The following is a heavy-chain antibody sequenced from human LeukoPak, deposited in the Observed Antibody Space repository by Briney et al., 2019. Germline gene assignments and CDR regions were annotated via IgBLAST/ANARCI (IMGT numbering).Heavy chain of an antibody. Sequence: ASVKVSCKASGYTFTGYYMHWMRQAPGQGLEWMGWINPNSGGTNYAQKFQGRVTMTRDTSISTAYMELSRLRSDDTAVYYCARDFTGYCSSTSCYSPKRLYYYMDVWGKGTTVTVSS. CDR3: ARDFTGYCSSTSCYSPKRLYYYMDV. V-gene: IGHV1-2*02. D-gene: IGHD2-2*01. CDR1: GYTFTGYY. CDR2: INPNSGGT. J-gene: IGHJ6*03.